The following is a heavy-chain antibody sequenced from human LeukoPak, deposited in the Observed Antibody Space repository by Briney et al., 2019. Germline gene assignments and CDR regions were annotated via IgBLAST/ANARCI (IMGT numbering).Heavy chain of an antibody. CDR1: GFTFSNAW. D-gene: IGHD3-10*01. Sequence: PGGSLRLSCAASGFTFSNAWMSWVRQAPGKGLEWVGRIKSKTDGGTTDYAAPVKGRFTISRDDSKNTLYLQMNSLKTEDTAVYYRTTRRPGSYHDYWGQGTLVTVSS. J-gene: IGHJ4*02. V-gene: IGHV3-15*01. CDR3: TTRRPGSYHDY. CDR2: IKSKTDGGTT.